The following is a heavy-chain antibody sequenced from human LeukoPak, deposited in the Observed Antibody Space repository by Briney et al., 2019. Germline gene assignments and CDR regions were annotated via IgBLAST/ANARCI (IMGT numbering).Heavy chain of an antibody. D-gene: IGHD6-6*01. CDR2: IYNSETI. CDR1: GGSINSYY. J-gene: IGHJ3*02. Sequence: PETLSLTCTVSGGSINSYYWSWIRQPPGKGLEWIGYIYNSETINYNPSLTSRVTISLDTSKNQVSLKLTSVTAADTAVYYCVRVGGASSILSAFDIWGQGTMVTVSS. CDR3: VRVGGASSILSAFDI. V-gene: IGHV4-59*01.